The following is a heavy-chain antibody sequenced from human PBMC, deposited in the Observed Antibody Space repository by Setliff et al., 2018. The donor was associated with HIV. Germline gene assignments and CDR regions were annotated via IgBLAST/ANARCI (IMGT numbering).Heavy chain of an antibody. CDR2: INNDGRKT. D-gene: IGHD5-12*01. CDR1: GFTFSTYW. CDR3: ARVASGYDYGWLDP. Sequence: QPGGSLRLSCAASGFTFSTYWMHWVRQAPGKGLVWVSHINNDGRKTTYADSVKGRFTVSRDNAKNTLYLQMNSLRAEDTAVYYCARVASGYDYGWLDPWGQGTLVTVSS. V-gene: IGHV3-74*03. J-gene: IGHJ5*02.